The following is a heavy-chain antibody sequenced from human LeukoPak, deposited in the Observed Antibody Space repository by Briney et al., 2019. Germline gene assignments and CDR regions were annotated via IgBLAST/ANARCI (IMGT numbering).Heavy chain of an antibody. V-gene: IGHV3-74*01. D-gene: IGHD3-22*01. CDR2: IYGDGSFT. J-gene: IGHJ4*02. Sequence: GGSLRLSCAASGFTFSNFWMHWVRQAPGKGLVWVALIYGDGSFTRYADSVKGRFTISRDNAKNTVYLQMNSLRAEDTAVYYCARPQSSSGYYWPFDDWGQGTLVTVSS. CDR3: ARPQSSSGYYWPFDD. CDR1: GFTFSNFW.